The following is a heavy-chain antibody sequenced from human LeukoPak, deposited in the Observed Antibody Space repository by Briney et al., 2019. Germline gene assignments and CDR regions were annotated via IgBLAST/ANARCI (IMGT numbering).Heavy chain of an antibody. CDR2: IYTSGST. D-gene: IGHD5-24*01. CDR1: GGSISSGSYY. CDR3: ARGDGYKDFDY. Sequence: SETLSLTCTVSGGSISSGSYYWSWIRQPAGKGLEWIGRIYTSGSTNYNPSLKSRVTISVDTSKNQFSLKLSSVAAADTAVYYCARGDGYKDFDYWGQGTLVTVSS. V-gene: IGHV4-61*02. J-gene: IGHJ4*02.